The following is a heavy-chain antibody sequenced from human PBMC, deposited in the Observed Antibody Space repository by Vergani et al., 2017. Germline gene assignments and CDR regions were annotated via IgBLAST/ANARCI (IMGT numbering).Heavy chain of an antibody. J-gene: IGHJ6*03. Sequence: QVQLQESGPGLVKPSETLSLTCTVSGGSISSYYWSWIRQPPGKGLEWVGYIYYCGSTNYNPYLKSRVTISVDTSKNQFSLKLRSVTAADTAVYDFARVYGDYDGDPLMGDYYMDVWGKGTTVTVPS. D-gene: IGHD4-17*01. V-gene: IGHV4-59*01. CDR1: GGSISSYY. CDR3: ARVYGDYDGDPLMGDYYMDV. CDR2: IYYCGST.